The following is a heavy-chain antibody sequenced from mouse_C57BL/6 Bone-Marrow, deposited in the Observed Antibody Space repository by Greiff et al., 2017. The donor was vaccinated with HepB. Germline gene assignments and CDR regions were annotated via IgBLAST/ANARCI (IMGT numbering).Heavy chain of an antibody. CDR1: GYTFTDYY. CDR3: ASPLYFAYYYAMDY. V-gene: IGHV1-76*01. J-gene: IGHJ4*01. Sequence: QVQLQQSGAELVRPGASVKLSCKASGYTFTDYYINWVKQRPGQGLEWIARIYPGSGNTYYNEKFKGKATLTAEKSSSTAYMQLSSLTSEDSAVYFCASPLYFAYYYAMDYWGQGTSVTVSS. D-gene: IGHD2-1*01. CDR2: IYPGSGNT.